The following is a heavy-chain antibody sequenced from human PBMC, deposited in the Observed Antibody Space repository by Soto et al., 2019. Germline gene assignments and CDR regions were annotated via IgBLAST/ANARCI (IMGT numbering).Heavy chain of an antibody. Sequence: GGSLRLSCAASGFTFSSYSMNWVRQAPGKGLEWVSYISSSSSTIYYADSVKGRFTISRDNAKNSLYLQMNSLRAEDTAVYYCARGGIAVAGSRGGYFQHWGQGTLVTVSS. CDR3: ARGGIAVAGSRGGYFQH. D-gene: IGHD6-19*01. CDR1: GFTFSSYS. V-gene: IGHV3-48*01. CDR2: ISSSSSTI. J-gene: IGHJ1*01.